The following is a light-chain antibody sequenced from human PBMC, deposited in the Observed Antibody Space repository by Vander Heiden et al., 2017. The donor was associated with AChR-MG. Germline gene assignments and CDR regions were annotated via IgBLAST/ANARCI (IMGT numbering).Light chain of an antibody. CDR3: HHEDSSFRA. V-gene: IGKV1-8*01. J-gene: IGKJ1*01. CDR2: AAF. Sequence: AIRMTQSPSSFSASTGDRVTITCRANQDISNYLAWYQQKPGKAPKLLIYAAFTLQSGVPSRFSGSGSGTDFTLTISRLQSEDFATYYCHHEDSSFRAFGQGTMVEVK. CDR1: QDISNY.